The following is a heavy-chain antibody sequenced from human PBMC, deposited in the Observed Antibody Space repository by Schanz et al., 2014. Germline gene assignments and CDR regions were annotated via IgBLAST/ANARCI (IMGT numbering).Heavy chain of an antibody. CDR1: GFIFSSYG. V-gene: IGHV3-30*19. D-gene: IGHD2-15*01. CDR2: ISYDGSNK. Sequence: QVQLVESGGGVVQPGRSLRLSCAASGFIFSSYGLHWVRQAPGKGPEWVAVISYDGSNKYYADSVKGRFTISRDNSKNTLYLQMNTLRAEDTAVYYCARDRGYCSGGSCLTFDYWGQGTLVTVSS. CDR3: ARDRGYCSGGSCLTFDY. J-gene: IGHJ4*02.